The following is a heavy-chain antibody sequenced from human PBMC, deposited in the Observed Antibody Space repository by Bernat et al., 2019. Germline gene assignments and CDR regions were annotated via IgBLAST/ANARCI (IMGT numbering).Heavy chain of an antibody. CDR1: GFTFSSYG. J-gene: IGHJ4*02. CDR3: AKEGPSSSWYFLVDY. D-gene: IGHD6-13*01. CDR2: ISYDGSNK. V-gene: IGHV3-30*18. Sequence: QVQLVESGGGVVQPGRSLRLPCAASGFTFSSYGMHWVRQAPGKGLGWVAVISYDGSNKYYADSVKGRFTISRDNSKNTLYLQMNSLRAEDTAVYYCAKEGPSSSWYFLVDYWGQGNLVTVSS.